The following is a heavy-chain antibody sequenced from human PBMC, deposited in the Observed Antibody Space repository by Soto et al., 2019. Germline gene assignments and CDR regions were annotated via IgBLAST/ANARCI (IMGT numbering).Heavy chain of an antibody. V-gene: IGHV1-2*04. Sequence: ASVKVSCKASGYTFTGYYMHWVRQAPGQGLEWMGWINPNSGGTNYAQKFQGWVTMTRDTSISTAYMELSRLRSDDTAVYYCARSANFYQRYYYYYGMDVWGQGPTVTVYS. D-gene: IGHD1-7*01. CDR1: GYTFTGYY. CDR2: INPNSGGT. J-gene: IGHJ6*02. CDR3: ARSANFYQRYYYYYGMDV.